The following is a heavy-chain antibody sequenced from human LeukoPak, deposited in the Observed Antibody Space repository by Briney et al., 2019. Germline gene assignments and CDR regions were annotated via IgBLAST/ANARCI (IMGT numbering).Heavy chain of an antibody. J-gene: IGHJ4*02. Sequence: GGSLRLSCAASGFTFSSYAMSWVRQAPGKGLEWVSAISGSGGTTYYADSVKGRFTISRDNSKNTLYLQMNSLRAEDTAIYYCAHSVYYYDSSGYLSTNFDYWGQGTLVTVSS. CDR3: AHSVYYYDSSGYLSTNFDY. V-gene: IGHV3-23*01. D-gene: IGHD3-22*01. CDR1: GFTFSSYA. CDR2: ISGSGGTT.